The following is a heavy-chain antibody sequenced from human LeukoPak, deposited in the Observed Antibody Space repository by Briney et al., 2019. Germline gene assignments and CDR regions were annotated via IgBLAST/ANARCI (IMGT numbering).Heavy chain of an antibody. D-gene: IGHD4-23*01. CDR1: GFTFSSYW. CDR2: IKTDGSEK. Sequence: GGSLRLSCEASGFTFSSYWMSWVRQAPGKGLEWVANIKTDGSEKYYVDSVKGRFTISRDNAKNSLYLQMNSLRAEDTAVYYCARGGGPYGGNSYFDYWGQGTLVTVSS. V-gene: IGHV3-7*03. CDR3: ARGGGPYGGNSYFDY. J-gene: IGHJ4*02.